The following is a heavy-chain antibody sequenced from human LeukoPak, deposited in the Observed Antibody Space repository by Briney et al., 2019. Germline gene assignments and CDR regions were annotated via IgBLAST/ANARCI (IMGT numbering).Heavy chain of an antibody. D-gene: IGHD3-22*01. V-gene: IGHV4-59*01. CDR1: GGSISSYY. Sequence: PSETPSLTCTVSGGSISSYYWSWIRQPPGKGLEWIGYIYYSGSTNYNPSLKSRVTISVDTSKNQLSLKLSSVTAADTAVYYCARASYSYDINGWVPFDYWGQGTLVTVSS. J-gene: IGHJ4*02. CDR2: IYYSGST. CDR3: ARASYSYDINGWVPFDY.